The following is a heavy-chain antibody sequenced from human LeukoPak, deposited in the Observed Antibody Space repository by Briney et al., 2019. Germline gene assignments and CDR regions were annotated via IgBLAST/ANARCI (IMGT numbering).Heavy chain of an antibody. CDR1: GGSFSGYY. V-gene: IGHV4-59*01. D-gene: IGHD3-10*01. Sequence: SETLSLTCAVYGGSFSGYYWSWIRQPPGKGLEWIGYIYYSGSTNYNPSLKSRVTISVDTSKNQFSLKLSSVTAADTAVYYCARATGSGSIWFDPWGQGTLVTVSS. CDR3: ARATGSGSIWFDP. J-gene: IGHJ5*02. CDR2: IYYSGST.